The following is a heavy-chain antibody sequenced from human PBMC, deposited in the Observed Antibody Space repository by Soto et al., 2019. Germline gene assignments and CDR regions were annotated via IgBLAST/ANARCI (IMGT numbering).Heavy chain of an antibody. D-gene: IGHD6-19*01. J-gene: IGHJ4*02. V-gene: IGHV3-23*01. CDR2: IDYTGGTT. CDR3: AKYATRTSGWYYLDY. Sequence: GGSLRLSCAASGFTFSILAMGWVRQAPGKGLEWVSVIDYTGGTTYYTDSVKGRFIISRDNSKKILYLQMNSLRTEDTAIYYCAKYATRTSGWYYLDYWGRGALVTVSS. CDR1: GFTFSILA.